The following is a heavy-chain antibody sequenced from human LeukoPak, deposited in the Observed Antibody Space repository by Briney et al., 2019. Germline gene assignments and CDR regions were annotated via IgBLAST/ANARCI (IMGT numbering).Heavy chain of an antibody. V-gene: IGHV4-59*11. CDR1: GSSICSHY. D-gene: IGHD2-2*01. CDR2: IYYSGST. J-gene: IGHJ4*02. CDR3: ARDRCSSSSCSPTRAYYFDY. Sequence: WGTLSLSCTVSGSSICSHYWSWIRQPPGKGLEWIGYIYYSGSTNYNPSLKSRVTISVDTSKNQFSLKLSSVTAAHTAVYCCARDRCSSSSCSPTRAYYFDYWGQGTLVTVSS.